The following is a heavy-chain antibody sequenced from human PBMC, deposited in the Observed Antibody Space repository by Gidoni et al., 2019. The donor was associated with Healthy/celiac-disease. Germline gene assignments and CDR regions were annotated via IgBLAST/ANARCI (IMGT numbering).Heavy chain of an antibody. D-gene: IGHD3-3*01. J-gene: IGHJ4*02. Sequence: EVQLVESGGGLVQPGGSLRLSCAASGFTFSDHYMHLVRQAPGKGLEWVGRTRNKANSYTTEYAASVKGRFTISRDDSKNSLYLQMNSLKTEDTAVYYCARASSLTRITIFGVVFEGEYYFDYWGQGTLVTVSS. CDR1: GFTFSDHY. CDR2: TRNKANSYTT. CDR3: ARASSLTRITIFGVVFEGEYYFDY. V-gene: IGHV3-72*01.